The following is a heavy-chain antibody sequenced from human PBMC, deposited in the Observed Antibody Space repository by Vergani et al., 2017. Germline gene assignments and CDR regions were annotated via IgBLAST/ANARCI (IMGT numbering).Heavy chain of an antibody. V-gene: IGHV4-38-2*01. CDR2: IYHSGST. CDR3: ARAIYSGSVPVFNY. Sequence: QVQLQESGPGLVKPSETLSLTCAVSGYSISSGYYWGWIRQPPGKGLEWIGNIYHSGSTYYNPSLKSRVTISVDTSKTQFSLMLSTVTAADTAVYYCARAIYSGSVPVFNYWGQGTLVTVSS. J-gene: IGHJ4*02. CDR1: GYSISSGYY. D-gene: IGHD6-13*01.